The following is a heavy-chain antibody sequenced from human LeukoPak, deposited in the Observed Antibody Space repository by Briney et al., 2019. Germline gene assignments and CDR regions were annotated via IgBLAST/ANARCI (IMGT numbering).Heavy chain of an antibody. CDR2: ISWNSGSI. Sequence: PGGSLRLSCAASGFTFDDYAMRWVRQAPGKGLEWVSGISWNSGSIGYADSVKGRFTISRDNAKNTLYLQMNSLRAEDTAVYYCAKDPPVWGQGTLVTVSS. CDR1: GFTFDDYA. CDR3: AKDPPV. J-gene: IGHJ4*02. V-gene: IGHV3-9*01.